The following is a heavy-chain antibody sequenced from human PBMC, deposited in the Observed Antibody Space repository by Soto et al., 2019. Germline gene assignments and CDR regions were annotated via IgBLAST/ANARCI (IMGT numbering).Heavy chain of an antibody. CDR2: IIPIFGTA. CDR3: ARSRGYTVTTNGIFDY. V-gene: IGHV1-69*01. CDR1: GGTFSSYA. J-gene: IGHJ4*02. Sequence: QVQLVQSGAEVKKPGSSVKVSCKASGGTFSSYAISWVRQAPGQGLEWMGGIIPIFGTANYAQKFQGRVTITADESTRTAYMELSSLRSEYTDVYYCARSRGYTVTTNGIFDYWGQGTLVTVSS. D-gene: IGHD4-4*01.